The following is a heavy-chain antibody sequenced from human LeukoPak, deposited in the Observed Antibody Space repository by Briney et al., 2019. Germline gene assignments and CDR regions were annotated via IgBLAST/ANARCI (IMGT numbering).Heavy chain of an antibody. V-gene: IGHV3-30*18. J-gene: IGHJ4*02. CDR2: MSREGNNK. CDR3: AKGSWYASSSDEDY. D-gene: IGHD2-2*01. Sequence: GGSLRLSCAASGFSISDIDMHWVRQAPGKGLEWLAVMSREGNNKYYAASVRGRPTVSRDSAMSTLYLQMDSLRAEDAAVYYCAKGSWYASSSDEDYWGQGTLVTVSS. CDR1: GFSISDID.